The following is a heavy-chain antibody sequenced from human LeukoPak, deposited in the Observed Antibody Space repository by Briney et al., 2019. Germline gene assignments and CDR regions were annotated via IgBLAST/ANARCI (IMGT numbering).Heavy chain of an antibody. CDR1: GYTFTGYY. J-gene: IGHJ4*02. CDR2: INPNSGGT. Sequence: ASVKVSCKASGYTFTGYYMHSVRQTPGQGLEWMGWINPNSGGTNYAQKFQGRVTMTRDTSISTAYMELSRLRSDDTAVYYCEAAAAVNYWGQGTLVTVSS. V-gene: IGHV1-2*02. CDR3: EAAAAVNY. D-gene: IGHD6-13*01.